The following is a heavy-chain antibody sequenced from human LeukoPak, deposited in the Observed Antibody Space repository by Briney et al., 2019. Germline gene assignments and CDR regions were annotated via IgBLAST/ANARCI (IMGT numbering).Heavy chain of an antibody. D-gene: IGHD3-16*01. V-gene: IGHV4-34*01. Sequence: SETLSLTCAVYGESFSGYYWSWIRQPPGKGLEWIGEINHSGSTNYNPSLKSRVTISVDTSKNQFSLKLSSVTAADTAVYYCARVPVGDDYYYYMDVWGKGTTVTVSS. CDR2: INHSGST. J-gene: IGHJ6*03. CDR1: GESFSGYY. CDR3: ARVPVGDDYYYYMDV.